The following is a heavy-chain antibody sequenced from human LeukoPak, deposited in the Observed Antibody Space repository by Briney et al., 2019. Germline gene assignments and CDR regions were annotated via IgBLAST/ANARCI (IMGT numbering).Heavy chain of an antibody. CDR2: IIPILGIA. D-gene: IGHD1-26*01. Sequence: SVKVSCKASGGTFSSYAIGWVRQAPGQGLEWMGRIIPILGIANYAQKFQGRVTITADKSTSTAYMELSSLRSEDTAVYYCARDYGGATPSYYYYGMDVWGQGTTVTVSS. CDR1: GGTFSSYA. CDR3: ARDYGGATPSYYYYGMDV. J-gene: IGHJ6*02. V-gene: IGHV1-69*04.